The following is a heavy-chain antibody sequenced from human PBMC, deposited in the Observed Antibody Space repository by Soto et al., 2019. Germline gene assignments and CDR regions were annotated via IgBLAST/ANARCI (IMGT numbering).Heavy chain of an antibody. CDR1: GDTFNFYS. Sequence: QVQLVQSGAEVKRPGSSVKVSCKASGDTFNFYSINWVRQAPGLGLEWLGRVNPILSLSNYAQRFQGRVTMTADKSTSTAYMILNSLKAEDTAIYYCATSYGSGYRAFDYWGQGALVNVSS. J-gene: IGHJ4*02. CDR3: ATSYGSGYRAFDY. D-gene: IGHD3-10*01. CDR2: VNPILSLS. V-gene: IGHV1-69*02.